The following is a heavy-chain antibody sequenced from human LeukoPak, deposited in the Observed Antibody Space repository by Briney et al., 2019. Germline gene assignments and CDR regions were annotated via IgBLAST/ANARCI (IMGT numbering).Heavy chain of an antibody. D-gene: IGHD6-6*01. J-gene: IGHJ4*02. CDR1: GLTFSSYA. Sequence: GSLRLSCAASGLTFSSYAMSWVRQAPGKGLEWVSAISGSGGSTYYADSVKGRFTISRDNSKNTLYLQMNSLRAEDTAVCYCAKASSSSSFAYFDYWGQGTLVTVSS. CDR2: ISGSGGST. CDR3: AKASSSSSFAYFDY. V-gene: IGHV3-23*01.